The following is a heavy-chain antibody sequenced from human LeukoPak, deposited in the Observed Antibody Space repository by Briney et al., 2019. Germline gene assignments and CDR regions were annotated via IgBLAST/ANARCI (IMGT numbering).Heavy chain of an antibody. D-gene: IGHD6-13*01. V-gene: IGHV3-7*04. Sequence: GGSLRLSCAASGFTFSSYWMSWVRQAPGKGLEWVANIKQDGSEKYYVDSVKGRFTISRDNAKNSLYLQMNSLRAEDTAVYYCARVAAAGTFYYYYYMDVWGKGTTVTISS. CDR2: IKQDGSEK. CDR1: GFTFSSYW. J-gene: IGHJ6*03. CDR3: ARVAAAGTFYYYYYMDV.